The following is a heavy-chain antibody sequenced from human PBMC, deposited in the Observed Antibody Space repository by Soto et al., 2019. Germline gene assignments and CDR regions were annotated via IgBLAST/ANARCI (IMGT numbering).Heavy chain of an antibody. D-gene: IGHD1-1*01. V-gene: IGHV4-34*01. Sequence: SETLSLTCAVYGGSFSGYYWSWIRQPPGKGLEWIGEINHSGSTNYNPSLKSRVTISVETSKNQFSLKLSSVTAADTAVYYCTIVRRTGWFDPWGQGTLVTVSS. CDR3: TIVRRTGWFDP. CDR2: INHSGST. CDR1: GGSFSGYY. J-gene: IGHJ5*02.